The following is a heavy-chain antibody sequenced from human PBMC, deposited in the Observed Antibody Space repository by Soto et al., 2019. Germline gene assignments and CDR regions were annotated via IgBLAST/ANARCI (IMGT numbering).Heavy chain of an antibody. CDR1: GGTSSSYT. CDR3: STRGGQEQPVVDY. J-gene: IGHJ4*02. CDR2: IVPIFGMK. D-gene: IGHD6-13*01. Sequence: QVQLVQSGAEVKPPGSSVKVSCKASGGTSSSYTISWVRQAPGQGLEWMGGIVPIFGMKNYAQKFRDRLTITADTSTSTAYMELSSLRSEDTALYYCSTRGGQEQPVVDYWGQGTLVTVSS. V-gene: IGHV1-69*17.